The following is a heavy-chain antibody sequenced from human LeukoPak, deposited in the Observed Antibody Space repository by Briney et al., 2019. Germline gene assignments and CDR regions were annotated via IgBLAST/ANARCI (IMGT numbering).Heavy chain of an antibody. J-gene: IGHJ3*02. D-gene: IGHD1-7*01. Sequence: GGSLRLSCAASGFTFSSYAMSWVRQAPGKGLEWVSGISGGGGSTYYADSVKGRFTISRDNSKNTLYPQMNSLRAEDTAIYHCAKSLDNWNYILGAFNIWGQGTMVTVSS. CDR2: ISGGGGST. CDR1: GFTFSSYA. CDR3: AKSLDNWNYILGAFNI. V-gene: IGHV3-23*01.